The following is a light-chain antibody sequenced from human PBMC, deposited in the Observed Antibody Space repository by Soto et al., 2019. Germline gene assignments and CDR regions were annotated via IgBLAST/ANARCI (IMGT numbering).Light chain of an antibody. J-gene: IGKJ5*01. CDR1: QSVSKY. Sequence: EIVLTQSQATLSLSPGERATMSCSTSQSVSKYFAWYQQKPGRAPRLLIYDASSRATGIPARFIGSGSGTDFTLTISSLEPEDFAIYYCQQRINSPITFGQGTRLEIK. V-gene: IGKV3-11*01. CDR3: QQRINSPIT. CDR2: DAS.